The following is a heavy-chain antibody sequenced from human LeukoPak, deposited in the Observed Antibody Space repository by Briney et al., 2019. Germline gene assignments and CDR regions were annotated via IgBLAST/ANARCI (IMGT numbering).Heavy chain of an antibody. CDR2: IYYSGST. D-gene: IGHD3-3*01. CDR3: ARGDFCSKSNCYLRPMDV. Sequence: SETLSLTCTVSGGSISDYYWNWIRQPPGKGLEWIGYIYYSGSTTYNPSLKSRVAMSVDTAKNQFSLKLRSVTAADTAVYYCARGDFCSKSNCYLRPMDVWGKGTTVTVS. V-gene: IGHV4-59*01. J-gene: IGHJ6*03. CDR1: GGSISDYY.